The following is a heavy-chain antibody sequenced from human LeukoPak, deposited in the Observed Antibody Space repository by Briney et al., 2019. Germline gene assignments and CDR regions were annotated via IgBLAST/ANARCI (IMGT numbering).Heavy chain of an antibody. CDR2: IIPIFGTA. J-gene: IGHJ6*03. V-gene: IGHV1-69*05. Sequence: GASVKVSCKASGGTFSSHAISWVRQAPGQGVEWMGGIIPIFGTANYAQKFQGRVTITTDESTSTAYMELSSLRSEDKAVYYCGRGVYDFWSGLNYYYYMDVWGKGTTVTVSS. CDR1: GGTFSSHA. D-gene: IGHD3-3*01. CDR3: GRGVYDFWSGLNYYYYMDV.